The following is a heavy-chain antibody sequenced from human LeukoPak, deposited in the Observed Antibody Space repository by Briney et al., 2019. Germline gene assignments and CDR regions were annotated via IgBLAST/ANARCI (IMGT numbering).Heavy chain of an antibody. J-gene: IGHJ4*02. CDR1: GFTFSSYS. CDR3: ARGDYYDSSGPSYY. D-gene: IGHD3-22*01. CDR2: ISSSSSYI. V-gene: IGHV3-21*04. Sequence: PGGSLRLSCAASGFTFSSYSMNWVRQAPGKGLGWVSSISSSSSYIYYADSVKGRFTISRDNAKNSLYLQMNSVRAADTAVYYCARGDYYDSSGPSYYWGQGTLVTVSS.